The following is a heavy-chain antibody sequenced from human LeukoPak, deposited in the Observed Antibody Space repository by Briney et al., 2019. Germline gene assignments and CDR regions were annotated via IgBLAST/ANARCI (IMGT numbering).Heavy chain of an antibody. CDR1: GYTFTSYG. CDR3: ARADIVVVPAAPHFDY. Sequence: ASVKVSCKASGYTFTSYGISWVRQAPGQGLEWMGWISAYNGNTNYAQKLQGRVTMTTDTSMSTAYMELRSLRSDDKAVYYCARADIVVVPAAPHFDYWGQGTLVTVSS. D-gene: IGHD2-2*01. V-gene: IGHV1-18*01. CDR2: ISAYNGNT. J-gene: IGHJ4*02.